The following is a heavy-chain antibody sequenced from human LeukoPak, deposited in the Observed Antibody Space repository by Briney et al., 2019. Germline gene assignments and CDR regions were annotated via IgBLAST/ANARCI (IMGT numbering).Heavy chain of an antibody. J-gene: IGHJ4*02. V-gene: IGHV1-3*01. CDR2: INAGNGNT. D-gene: IGHD6-13*01. Sequence: GASVKVSCKASGYTFTTYTLHCVRQAPGQRLEWMGWINAGNGNTRYSQTFQGRVTITRDTSASTVYMDLSSLISEDTAVYYCARYGSSSGFDYWGQGTLVTASS. CDR1: GYTFTTYT. CDR3: ARYGSSSGFDY.